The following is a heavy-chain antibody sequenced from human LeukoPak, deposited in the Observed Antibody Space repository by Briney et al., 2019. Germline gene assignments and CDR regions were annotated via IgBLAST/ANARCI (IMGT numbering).Heavy chain of an antibody. V-gene: IGHV3-30-3*01. D-gene: IGHD3-10*01. CDR3: ASLWFGELLGSLPFDY. CDR1: GFTFSSYA. CDR2: ISYDGSNK. Sequence: GGSLRLSCAASGFTFSSYAMHWVRQAPGKGLEWVAVISYDGSNKYYADSVKGRFTISRDNSKNTLYLQMNSLRAEDTAVYYCASLWFGELLGSLPFDYWGQGTLVTVSS. J-gene: IGHJ4*02.